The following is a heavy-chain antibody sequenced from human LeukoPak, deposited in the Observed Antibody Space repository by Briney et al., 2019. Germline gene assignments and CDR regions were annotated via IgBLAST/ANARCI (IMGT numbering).Heavy chain of an antibody. Sequence: PGRSLRLSCAASGFTFSNYAMHWVRQAPGKGLEWVAVISYDGSNKYYADSVKGRFTISRDNSKNTLYLQMNSLRAEDTAVYYCARGSSPPHYDFWSGYYPAYYYYGMDVWGQGTTVTVSS. J-gene: IGHJ6*02. CDR2: ISYDGSNK. D-gene: IGHD3-3*01. V-gene: IGHV3-30*19. CDR3: ARGSSPPHYDFWSGYYPAYYYYGMDV. CDR1: GFTFSNYA.